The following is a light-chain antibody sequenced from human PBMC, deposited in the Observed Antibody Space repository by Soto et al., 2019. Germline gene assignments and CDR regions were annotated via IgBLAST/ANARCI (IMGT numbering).Light chain of an antibody. Sequence: QAVVTQPPSVSGAPGQRVTISCTGSSSNIGAGYDVHWYQQFPGKAPKLLIYGYINRPSGVPDRFSGSKSGASPYLAITGLRAEDEADYYCQSYDNSLSGYVFGGGTKLTVL. CDR1: SSNIGAGYD. J-gene: IGLJ2*01. V-gene: IGLV1-40*03. CDR2: GYI. CDR3: QSYDNSLSGYV.